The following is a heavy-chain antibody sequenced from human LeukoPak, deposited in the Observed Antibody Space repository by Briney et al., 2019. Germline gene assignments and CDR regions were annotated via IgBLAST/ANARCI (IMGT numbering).Heavy chain of an antibody. V-gene: IGHV3-23*01. J-gene: IGHJ6*04. CDR3: AELGITMIGGV. D-gene: IGHD3-10*02. CDR1: GFRFSSYG. CDR2: ISGSGGST. Sequence: PGGTLRLSCAASGFRFSSYGMSWVRQAPGKGLEWVSAISGSGGSTYYADSVKGRFSISRDNAKNSLYLQMNSLRAEDTAVYYCAELGITMIGGVWGKGTTVTISS.